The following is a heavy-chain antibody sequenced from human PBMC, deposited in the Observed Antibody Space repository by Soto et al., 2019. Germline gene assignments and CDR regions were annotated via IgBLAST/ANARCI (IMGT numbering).Heavy chain of an antibody. CDR3: ARDGTLYDSSAYYYVY. CDR2: ISPVFGKA. V-gene: IGHV1-69*01. CDR1: GGTFSRYA. D-gene: IGHD3-22*01. J-gene: IGHJ4*02. Sequence: QVQLVQSGAEVKKPGSSVKVSCKASGGTFSRYAINWLRQAPGQGLEWMGGISPVFGKANYAQKFQGRVTITADESTTTGYMELRSLTSEDTAVYYCARDGTLYDSSAYYYVYWGQGTLVTVSS.